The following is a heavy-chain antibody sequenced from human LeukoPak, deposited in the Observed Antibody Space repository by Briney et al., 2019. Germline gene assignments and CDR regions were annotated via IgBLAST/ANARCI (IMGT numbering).Heavy chain of an antibody. V-gene: IGHV3-7*04. CDR1: GFTFSSYW. CDR2: IKDDGSEK. Sequence: PGGSLRLSSVGSGFTFSSYWMTWVRQAPGKGLEWVANIKDDGSEKYSVDSVKGRFTTSRDNAKNLLYLQMSSLRAEDTAVYYCARARIDYWGQGTLVTVSS. D-gene: IGHD1-14*01. J-gene: IGHJ4*02. CDR3: ARARIDY.